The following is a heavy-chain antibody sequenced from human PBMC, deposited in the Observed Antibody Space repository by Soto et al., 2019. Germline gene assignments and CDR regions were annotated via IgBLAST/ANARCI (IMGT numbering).Heavy chain of an antibody. CDR3: ARRSRSPLKAYWYFDL. V-gene: IGHV3-30-3*01. J-gene: IGHJ2*01. CDR2: ISYDGSNN. CDR1: GFTFSSYA. D-gene: IGHD6-13*01. Sequence: VQLVESGGGVVQPGRSLRLSCAASGFTFSSYAMHWVRQAPGKGLAWVAVISYDGSNNYYADSVKGRFTISRDNAKNTRYLQRNSLRAEDTAGYYWARRSRSPLKAYWYFDLWGRGTLVTVSA.